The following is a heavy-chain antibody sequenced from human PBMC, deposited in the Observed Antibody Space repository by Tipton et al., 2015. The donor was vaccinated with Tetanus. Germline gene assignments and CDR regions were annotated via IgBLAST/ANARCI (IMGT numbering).Heavy chain of an antibody. Sequence: GSLRLSCAASGFTFRNYWMHWVRQAPGKGLEWVASVSSTSSYIYYADSLKGRFTISRDNAKNSLYLQMNNLRAEDTAVYFCASGSALDYWGQGTLVTVSS. CDR3: ASGSALDY. CDR2: VSSTSSYI. CDR1: GFTFRNYW. D-gene: IGHD6-25*01. J-gene: IGHJ4*02. V-gene: IGHV3-21*06.